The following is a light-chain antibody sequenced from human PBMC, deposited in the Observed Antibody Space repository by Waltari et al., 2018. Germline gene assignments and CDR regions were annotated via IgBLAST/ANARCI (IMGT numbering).Light chain of an antibody. J-gene: IGKJ4*01. CDR1: QSLLYIADKKNY. CDR2: WAS. CDR3: QQYFDSPLT. Sequence: DIVMTQSPDSLAVSLGERATIHCKSSQSLLYIADKKNYVARYQEKPGQPPKLLIYWASSRESGVPDRFSGSGSGTDFSLTISSLQAEDVAVYYCQQYFDSPLTFGGGTKVEIK. V-gene: IGKV4-1*01.